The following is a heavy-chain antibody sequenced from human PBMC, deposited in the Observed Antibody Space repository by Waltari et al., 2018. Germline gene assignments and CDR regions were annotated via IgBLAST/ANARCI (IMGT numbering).Heavy chain of an antibody. CDR3: ASSRFYYMDV. CDR2: IYHSGST. J-gene: IGHJ6*03. V-gene: IGHV4-38-2*01. D-gene: IGHD6-13*01. CDR1: GYSISSGYY. Sequence: QVQLQESGPGLVKPSETLSLTCAVSGYSISSGYYWGWIRQPPGKGLEWIGSIYHSGSTYYNPSLKSRVTISVDTSKNQFSLKLSSVTAADTAVYYCASSRFYYMDVWGKGTTVTVSS.